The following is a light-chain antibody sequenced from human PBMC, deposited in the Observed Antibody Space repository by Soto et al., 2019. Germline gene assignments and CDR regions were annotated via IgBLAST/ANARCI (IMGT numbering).Light chain of an antibody. J-gene: IGKJ1*01. CDR2: GAS. CDR1: QSVSSSY. Sequence: EIVLTQSPGPLSLSPGERATLSCRASQSVSSSYLAWYQQKPGQAPRLLIYGASSRATGIPDRFSGSGSGTDCTLTISRLEPEDAAVYYCQQYASSPRTLGQGTKVDIK. V-gene: IGKV3-20*01. CDR3: QQYASSPRT.